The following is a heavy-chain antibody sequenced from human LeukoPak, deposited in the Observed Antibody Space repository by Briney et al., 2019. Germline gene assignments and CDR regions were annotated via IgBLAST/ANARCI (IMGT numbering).Heavy chain of an antibody. J-gene: IGHJ4*02. CDR3: ARGDDFWGSPADY. Sequence: GGSLRLSCAASGFTFSSYWMSWVRQAPGKGLEWVANIKQDGSEEYYVDSVKGRFTISRDNAKNSLYLQMNSLRAEDTAVYYCARGDDFWGSPADYWGQGTLVTVSS. D-gene: IGHD3-3*01. V-gene: IGHV3-7*01. CDR2: IKQDGSEE. CDR1: GFTFSSYW.